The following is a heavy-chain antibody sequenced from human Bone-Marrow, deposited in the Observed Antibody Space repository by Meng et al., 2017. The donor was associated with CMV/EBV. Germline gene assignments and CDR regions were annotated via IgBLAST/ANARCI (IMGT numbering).Heavy chain of an antibody. J-gene: IGHJ4*02. CDR3: ARDDLLIAAAGLNLGISDY. D-gene: IGHD6-13*01. CDR2: INPSGGST. Sequence: ASVKVSCKASGYTFTSYYMHWVRQAPGQGLEWMGIINPSGGSTSYAQKFQGRVTITTDESTSTAYMELSSLRSEDTAVYYCARDDLLIAAAGLNLGISDYWGQGTLVTVSS. CDR1: GYTFTSYY. V-gene: IGHV1-46*01.